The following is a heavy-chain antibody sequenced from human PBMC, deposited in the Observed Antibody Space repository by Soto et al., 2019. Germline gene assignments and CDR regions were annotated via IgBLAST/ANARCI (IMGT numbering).Heavy chain of an antibody. D-gene: IGHD2-21*02. V-gene: IGHV3-30*18. CDR3: EKDKVTVVVTAPFDY. CDR2: ISYDGSNK. CDR1: GFTFSSYG. J-gene: IGHJ4*02. Sequence: GGSLRLSCAASGFTFSSYGMHWVRQAPGKGLEWVAVISYDGSNKYYADSVKGRFTVSRDKSKNTLYLQVNSLRAEDTAVYYCEKDKVTVVVTAPFDYWGQGTLVTVSS.